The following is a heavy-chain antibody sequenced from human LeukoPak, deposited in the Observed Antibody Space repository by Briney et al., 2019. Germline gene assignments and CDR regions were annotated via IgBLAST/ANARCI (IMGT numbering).Heavy chain of an antibody. CDR3: TRSDGDYVYHY. J-gene: IGHJ4*02. CDR2: IRSKANSYGT. D-gene: IGHD4-17*01. V-gene: IGHV3-73*01. CDR1: GSTFSGSS. Sequence: GGSLKLACAASGSTFSGSSLHWVRQASGKGLEWVGRIRSKANSYGTAYGESVKGRFTVSRDDSKNTAYLQMNSLKSEDTAMYYCTRSDGDYVYHYWGQGTLVTVSS.